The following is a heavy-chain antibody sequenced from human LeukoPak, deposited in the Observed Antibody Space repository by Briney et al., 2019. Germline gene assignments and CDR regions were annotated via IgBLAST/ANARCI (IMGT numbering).Heavy chain of an antibody. D-gene: IGHD5-18*01. CDR2: IQYNGTNK. V-gene: IGHV3-30*02. CDR3: VKDIRRGYNFGYDQFAY. CDR1: GFTFSNYG. J-gene: IGHJ4*02. Sequence: PGGSLRLSCAASGFTFSNYGMHWVRQAPGKGLEWVAFIQYNGTNKDYADSVKGRFTISRDNSKNTVSLQMNSLKPEDTALYYCVKDIRRGYNFGYDQFAYWGQGTLVTVSS.